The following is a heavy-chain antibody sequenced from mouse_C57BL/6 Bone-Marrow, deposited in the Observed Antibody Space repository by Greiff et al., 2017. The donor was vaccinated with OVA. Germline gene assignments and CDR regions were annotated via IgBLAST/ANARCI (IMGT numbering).Heavy chain of an antibody. J-gene: IGHJ1*03. CDR3: ARDEVTTRWYFDV. CDR1: GYTFTDHT. D-gene: IGHD2-2*01. V-gene: IGHV1-78*01. Sequence: VQLQQSDAELVKPGASVQISCKVSGYTFTDHTIHWMKQRPEQGLEWIGYIYPRDSSTKYTAKFKGKATLTADKSSSTASMQLNSLTSEDSAVYYCARDEVTTRWYFDVWGTGTTVTVSS. CDR2: IYPRDSST.